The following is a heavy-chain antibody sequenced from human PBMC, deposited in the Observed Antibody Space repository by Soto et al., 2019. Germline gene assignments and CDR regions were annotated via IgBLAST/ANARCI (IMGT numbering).Heavy chain of an antibody. D-gene: IGHD2-15*01. Sequence: SLRLSCAASGFTFSSYSMNWVRQAPGKGLEWVSYISSSSSTIYYADSVKGRFTISRDNAKNSLYLQMNSLRDEDTAVYYCARDNCSGGSCYHYYYYYGMDVWGQGTTVTVSS. CDR2: ISSSSSTI. V-gene: IGHV3-48*02. CDR1: GFTFSSYS. CDR3: ARDNCSGGSCYHYYYYYGMDV. J-gene: IGHJ6*02.